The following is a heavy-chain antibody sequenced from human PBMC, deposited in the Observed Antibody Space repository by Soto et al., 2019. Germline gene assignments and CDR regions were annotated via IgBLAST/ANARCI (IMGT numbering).Heavy chain of an antibody. CDR3: ARGSGIVVVPAAADNWFDP. Sequence: PSETLSLTCTVSGGSISGYYWSWIRQPPGKGLEWIGYIYYSGSTNYNPSLKSRVTISVDTSKNQFSLKLSSVTAADTAVYYCARGSGIVVVPAAADNWFDPWGQGTLVTVSS. CDR1: GGSISGYY. D-gene: IGHD2-2*01. J-gene: IGHJ5*02. CDR2: IYYSGST. V-gene: IGHV4-59*01.